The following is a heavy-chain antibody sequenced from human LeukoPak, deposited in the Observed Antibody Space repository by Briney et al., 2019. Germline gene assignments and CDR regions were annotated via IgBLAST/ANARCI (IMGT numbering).Heavy chain of an antibody. J-gene: IGHJ4*02. CDR3: ARGQYGSGSYYNGEDY. CDR1: GYTFTSYD. Sequence: ASVKVSCKASGYTFTSYDINWVRQATGQGLEWMGWMNPNSGNTGYAQKCQGRVTITRNTSISSAYMELSSLRSEDTAVYYCARGQYGSGSYYNGEDYWGQGTLVTVSS. D-gene: IGHD3-10*01. V-gene: IGHV1-8*03. CDR2: MNPNSGNT.